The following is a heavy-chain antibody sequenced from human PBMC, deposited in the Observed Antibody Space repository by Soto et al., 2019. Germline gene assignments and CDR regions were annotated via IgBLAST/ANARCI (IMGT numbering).Heavy chain of an antibody. D-gene: IGHD6-6*01. J-gene: IGHJ5*02. Sequence: GASVKVSCKASGYTFTGYYMHWVRQAPGQGLEWMGWINPNSGGTNYAQKFQGRVTMTRGTSISTAYMELSRLRSDDTAVYYCALSIAARPDNWFDPWGQGTLVTVSS. V-gene: IGHV1-2*02. CDR2: INPNSGGT. CDR3: ALSIAARPDNWFDP. CDR1: GYTFTGYY.